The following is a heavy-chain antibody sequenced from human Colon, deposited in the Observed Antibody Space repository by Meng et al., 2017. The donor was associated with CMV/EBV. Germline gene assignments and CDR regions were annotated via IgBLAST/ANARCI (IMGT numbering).Heavy chain of an antibody. Sequence: SVQVSCKASGFPSSSAVVQWVRQARGQPLEWIGWTVVGSGQTSYAHNFQERVTITRDMSTNSVNMELSSLRSEDTAVYYCATDQCSRIQICDAFDIWGLGTKVTVSS. D-gene: IGHD5-18*01. V-gene: IGHV1-58*01. CDR1: GFPSSSAV. CDR3: ATDQCSRIQICDAFDI. CDR2: TVVGSGQT. J-gene: IGHJ3*02.